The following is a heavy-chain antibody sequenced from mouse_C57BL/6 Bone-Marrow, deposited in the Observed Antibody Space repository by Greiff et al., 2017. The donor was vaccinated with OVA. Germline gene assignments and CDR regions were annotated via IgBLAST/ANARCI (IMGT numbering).Heavy chain of an antibody. J-gene: IGHJ2*01. CDR2: IDPSDSYT. CDR3: ARGVTLDY. CDR1: GYTFTSYW. D-gene: IGHD2-5*01. V-gene: IGHV1-69*01. Sequence: QVQLQQPGAELVMPGASVKLSCKASGYTFTSYWMHWVKQRPGQGLEWIGEIDPSDSYTNYNQKFKGKSTLTVDKSSSTAYMQLSSLTSEDSAVYYCARGVTLDYGGQGTTLTVSS.